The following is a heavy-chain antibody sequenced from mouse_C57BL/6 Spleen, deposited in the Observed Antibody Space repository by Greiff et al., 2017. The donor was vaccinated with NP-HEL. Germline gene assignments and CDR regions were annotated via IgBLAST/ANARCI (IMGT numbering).Heavy chain of an antibody. CDR1: GFSFNTYA. CDR3: VSQTAQAIYAMDY. V-gene: IGHV10-1*01. D-gene: IGHD3-2*02. Sequence: EVTLVESGGGLVQPKGSLKLSCAASGFSFNTYAMNWVRQAPGKGLEWVARIRSKSNNYATYYADSVKDRFTISRDDSESMLYLQMNNLKTEDTAMYYCVSQTAQAIYAMDYWGQGTSVTVSS. J-gene: IGHJ4*01. CDR2: IRSKSNNYAT.